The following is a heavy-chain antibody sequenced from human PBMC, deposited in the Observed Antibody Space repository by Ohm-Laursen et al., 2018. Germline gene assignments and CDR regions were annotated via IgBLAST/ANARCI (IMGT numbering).Heavy chain of an antibody. D-gene: IGHD5-18*01. V-gene: IGHV4-31*11. CDR3: ARLPARKNTAIDY. CDR1: GGSISSGGYY. CDR2: IYHSGST. J-gene: IGHJ4*01. Sequence: TLSLTCAVSGGSISSGGYYWSWIRQLPGEGLEWIGYIYHSGSTYYNPSLRSRLSISGDTSKNQFSLHLSSVTAADTAIYYCARLPARKNTAIDYWGHGTLVTVSS.